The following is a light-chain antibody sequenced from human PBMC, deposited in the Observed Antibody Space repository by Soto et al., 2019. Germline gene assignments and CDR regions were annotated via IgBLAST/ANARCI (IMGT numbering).Light chain of an antibody. V-gene: IGKV3-15*01. CDR2: GAS. CDR3: QQYNNWPGT. J-gene: IGKJ1*01. Sequence: EIVMTQSPATLSVSQGERATLSCRASQSVSSNLAWYQQKPGQAPRLLIYGASTRATGIPARFSGSGSGTEFTLTISSLQSEDFAVYYCQQYNNWPGTFGQGTKV. CDR1: QSVSSN.